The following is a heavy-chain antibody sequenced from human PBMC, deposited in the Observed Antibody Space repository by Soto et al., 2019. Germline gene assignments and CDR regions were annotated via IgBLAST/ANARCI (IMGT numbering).Heavy chain of an antibody. CDR1: GGFVSSGSYY. V-gene: IGHV4-61*01. CDR2: MSHSGGT. D-gene: IGHD2-21*02. CDR3: ARVVRETVATAVEAFDF. J-gene: IGHJ3*01. Sequence: SETLSLTCAVYGGFVSSGSYYWSWIRQPPGKGLEWIGEMSHSGGTHFNPSLKSRVTISVDTTKNQFSLNIYSVTAADTALYYCARVVRETVATAVEAFDFWGPGTMVTVSS.